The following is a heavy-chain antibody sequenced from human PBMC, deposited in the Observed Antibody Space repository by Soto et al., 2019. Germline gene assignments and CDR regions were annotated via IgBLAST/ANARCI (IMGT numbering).Heavy chain of an antibody. CDR3: AKLGTMGVFDN. CDR2: ITFRGDYT. V-gene: IGHV3-23*01. D-gene: IGHD1-26*01. J-gene: IGHJ4*02. Sequence: EVQLLESGGGLVQPGGSLRLSCAASGFTFSSYAMSWVRQAPGKGLEWLAGITFRGDYTYYADSVKGRFTLSRDNSRNRLDLQKNSRKVEDTALYYCAKLGTMGVFDNWGQGTLLTVSS. CDR1: GFTFSSYA.